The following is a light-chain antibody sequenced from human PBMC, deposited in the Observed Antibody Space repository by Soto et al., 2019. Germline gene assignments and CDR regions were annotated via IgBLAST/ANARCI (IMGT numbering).Light chain of an antibody. CDR1: QSVSSN. V-gene: IGKV3-15*01. Sequence: EIVMTQSPATLSVSPGERATLSCRASQSVSSNLAWYQQKPGQAPSLLIYGASTRATGTPARFSGSGSGTEFTLTISSLQSEDFAVYYCQQYGSSGTFGQGTKVDI. J-gene: IGKJ1*01. CDR2: GAS. CDR3: QQYGSSGT.